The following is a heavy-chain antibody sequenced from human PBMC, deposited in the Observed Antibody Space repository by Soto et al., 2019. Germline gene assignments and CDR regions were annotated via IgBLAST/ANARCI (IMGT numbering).Heavy chain of an antibody. D-gene: IGHD2-2*01. CDR3: ARQVVPTAIEYYYGMDV. J-gene: IGHJ6*02. V-gene: IGHV1-18*01. Sequence: QLQLVQSGAEVKKPGASVKVSCKASGYTFTRYGISWVRQAPGQGLEWMGWISGYNGDTKHAQILQGRVTMTTDTSTSTANMELRSLRSDDTAIYYCARQVVPTAIEYYYGMDVWGQGTTVTVSS. CDR1: GYTFTRYG. CDR2: ISGYNGDT.